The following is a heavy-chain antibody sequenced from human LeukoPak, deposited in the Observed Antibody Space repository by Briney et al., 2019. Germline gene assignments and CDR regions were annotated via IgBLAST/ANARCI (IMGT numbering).Heavy chain of an antibody. D-gene: IGHD3-22*01. V-gene: IGHV3-23*01. Sequence: GGSLRLSCAASGFTFSSYAMSWVRQAPGKGLEWVSAISGSGGSTYYADSVKGRFTISRDNSKNTLYLQMNSLRAEDTAVYYCARDKGDYDTSGSLFVFGGQGTLVTVSS. CDR1: GFTFSSYA. CDR2: ISGSGGST. J-gene: IGHJ4*02. CDR3: ARDKGDYDTSGSLFVF.